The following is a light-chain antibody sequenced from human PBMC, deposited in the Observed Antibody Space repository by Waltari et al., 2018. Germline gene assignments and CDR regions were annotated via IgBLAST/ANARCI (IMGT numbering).Light chain of an antibody. J-gene: IGLJ2*01. CDR2: GES. V-gene: IGLV3-19*01. Sequence: SSELTQDPAVSVALGQTVRITCQGDSLRRFHASWFQQKPGQTPAVVVYGESNRPSGIPGRFSGSRSGNTVSLTITGVQAEDEADYYCNSRDSSGDRLVFGGGTKLTVL. CDR1: SLRRFH. CDR3: NSRDSSGDRLV.